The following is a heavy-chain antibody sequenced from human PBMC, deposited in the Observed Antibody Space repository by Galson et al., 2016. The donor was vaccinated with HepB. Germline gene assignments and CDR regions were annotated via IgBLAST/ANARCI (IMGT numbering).Heavy chain of an antibody. D-gene: IGHD5-12*01. CDR1: GFVFSNYG. CDR3: ARDLGGYSGYGGNYFGMDV. V-gene: IGHV3-30*03. CDR2: VPHYGNNK. J-gene: IGHJ6*02. Sequence: SLRLSCAASGFVFSNYGMHWVRQAPGKGLEWVTVVPHYGNNKYYADSVKGRFTVSSDNSKSTVNLHMNSLRPEDTAVYYCARDLGGYSGYGGNYFGMDVWGQGTTVTVS.